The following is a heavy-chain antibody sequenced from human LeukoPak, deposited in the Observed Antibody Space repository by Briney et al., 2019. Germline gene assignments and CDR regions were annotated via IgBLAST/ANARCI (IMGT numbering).Heavy chain of an antibody. CDR3: ARDSHLLWFGEPKYYFDY. Sequence: PGGSLRLSCAASGFTFGSYAMHWVRQAPGKGLEWVAVISYDGSNKYYADSVKGRFTISRDNSKNTLYLQMNSLRAEDTAVYYCARDSHLLWFGEPKYYFDYWGQGTLVTVSS. J-gene: IGHJ4*02. CDR2: ISYDGSNK. CDR1: GFTFGSYA. V-gene: IGHV3-30*01. D-gene: IGHD3-10*01.